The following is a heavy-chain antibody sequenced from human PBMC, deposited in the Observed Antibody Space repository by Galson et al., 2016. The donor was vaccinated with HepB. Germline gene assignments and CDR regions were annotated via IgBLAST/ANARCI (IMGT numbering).Heavy chain of an antibody. V-gene: IGHV4-34*09. J-gene: IGHJ4*02. CDR3: ARDWHGSGVDY. Sequence: TLSLTCAVYGGSLSGYYWSWIRQPPGKGLEWIGYIYNSGGTYNNPSLKSRLSITMDTSYSQFSLTLTSVTVADTAVYYCARDWHGSGVDYWGQGTVVIVSS. CDR2: IYNSGGT. D-gene: IGHD3-10*01. CDR1: GGSLSGYY.